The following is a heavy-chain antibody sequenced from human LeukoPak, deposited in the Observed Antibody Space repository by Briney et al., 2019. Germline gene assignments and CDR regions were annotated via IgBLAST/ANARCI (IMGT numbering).Heavy chain of an antibody. Sequence: GGSLRLSCAASGFTFSSYWMSWVRQAPGKGLEWVANIKQDGSEKYYVDSVKGRFTISRDNAKNSLYLQMNSLRAEDTAVYYCARVIKEVLRFLEWLTKGDVGYFDYWGQGTLVTVSS. V-gene: IGHV3-7*01. CDR1: GFTFSSYW. CDR2: IKQDGSEK. J-gene: IGHJ4*02. CDR3: ARVIKEVLRFLEWLTKGDVGYFDY. D-gene: IGHD3-3*01.